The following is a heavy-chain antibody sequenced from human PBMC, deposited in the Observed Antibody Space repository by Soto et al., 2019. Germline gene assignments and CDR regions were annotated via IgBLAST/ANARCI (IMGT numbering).Heavy chain of an antibody. CDR3: ARGVPAAGTDWFDP. CDR2: VSSTGSS. CDR1: GRSISNYY. J-gene: IGHJ5*02. V-gene: IGHV4-4*07. Sequence: PSETLSLTCTGSGRSISNYYWSWIRQSAEKRLEWIGRVSSTGSSYYNPSLKSRVTISVDTSKNQVSLNLTSVTAADTAVYYCARGVPAAGTDWFDPWGQGTLVTVSS. D-gene: IGHD6-13*01.